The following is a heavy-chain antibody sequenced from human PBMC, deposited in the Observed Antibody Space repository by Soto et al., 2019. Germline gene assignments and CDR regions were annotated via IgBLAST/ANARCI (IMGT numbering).Heavy chain of an antibody. CDR2: ISGSGGST. CDR3: ATLRSLKRMRCGSCYPFDY. J-gene: IGHJ4*02. CDR1: GFTFSSYA. Sequence: GGSLRLSCAASGFTFSSYAMSWVRQAPGKGLEWVSAISGSGGSTYYADSVKGRFTISRDNSKNTLYLQMNSLRAEDTAVYYCATLRSLKRMRCGSCYPFDYWGQGTLVTVSS. D-gene: IGHD2-15*01. V-gene: IGHV3-23*01.